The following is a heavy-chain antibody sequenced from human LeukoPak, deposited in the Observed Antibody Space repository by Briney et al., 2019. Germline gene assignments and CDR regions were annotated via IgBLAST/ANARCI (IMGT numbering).Heavy chain of an antibody. D-gene: IGHD4-17*01. J-gene: IGHJ4*02. Sequence: ASVRVSCEVFGYTLTELSMDWVRQTPGKGREWMGDFEPEEGATIYAPKFQGRVTMTEDTSQDTAYREGSSLRSEDTAVYYCATDLVLDGDYYFDDWGQGNLVTVSA. CDR1: GYTLTELS. V-gene: IGHV1-24*01. CDR3: ATDLVLDGDYYFDD. CDR2: FEPEEGAT.